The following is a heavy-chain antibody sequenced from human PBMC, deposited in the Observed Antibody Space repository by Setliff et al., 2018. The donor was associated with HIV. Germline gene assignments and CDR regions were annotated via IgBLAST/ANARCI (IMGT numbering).Heavy chain of an antibody. J-gene: IGHJ5*02. Sequence: KASETLSLTCAVYGGSFSGYYWSWILQPPGKGLEWIGEINHSGSTNYNPSLKSRVTMTTDTSTTTASMELRSLRSDDTAVYYCVRGHCNSDKCWYTWFDHWGQGTLVTVSS. V-gene: IGHV4-34*01. D-gene: IGHD2-2*01. CDR1: GGSFSGYY. CDR3: VRGHCNSDKCWYTWFDH. CDR2: INHSGST.